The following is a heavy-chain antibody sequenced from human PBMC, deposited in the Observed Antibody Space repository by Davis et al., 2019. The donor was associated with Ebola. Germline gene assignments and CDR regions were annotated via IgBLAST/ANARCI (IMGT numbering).Heavy chain of an antibody. CDR2: INPNSGGT. V-gene: IGHV1-2*02. CDR1: GYTFTSYD. Sequence: ASVKVSCKASGYTFTSYDINWVRQAPGQGLEWMGWINPNSGGTNYAQKFQGRVTMTRDTSISTAYMELSRLRSDDTAVYYSARGYDVPAAMGYWGQGTLVTVSS. J-gene: IGHJ4*02. CDR3: ARGYDVPAAMGY. D-gene: IGHD2-2*01.